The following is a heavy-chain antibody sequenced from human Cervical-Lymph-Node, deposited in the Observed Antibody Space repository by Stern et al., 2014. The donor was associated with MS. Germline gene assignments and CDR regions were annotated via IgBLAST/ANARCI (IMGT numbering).Heavy chain of an antibody. Sequence: QVTLKESGPTLVKPTQTLTLTCTFSGFSLTTSGVAVGWIRHAPGKALEGLALIYWNDDKWYSSSLKSRLTITKDTSKNQVVLIVTSMDPVDTATYYCAHRQGVHAPFDFWGQGTLVTVSS. D-gene: IGHD3-16*01. V-gene: IGHV2-5*01. CDR3: AHRQGVHAPFDF. CDR2: IYWNDDK. J-gene: IGHJ4*02. CDR1: GFSLTTSGVA.